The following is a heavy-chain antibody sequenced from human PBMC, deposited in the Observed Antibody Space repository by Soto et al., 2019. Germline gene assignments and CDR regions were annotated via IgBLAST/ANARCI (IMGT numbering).Heavy chain of an antibody. V-gene: IGHV3-7*01. Sequence: GGSLRLSCAASGFTFSSYWMSWVRQAPGKGLEWVANIKQDGSEKYYVDSVKGRFTISRDNAKNSLYLQMNSLRAEDTAVYYCARKGSGWEGYYYYYMDVWGKGTTVTVSS. J-gene: IGHJ6*03. CDR2: IKQDGSEK. CDR1: GFTFSSYW. CDR3: ARKGSGWEGYYYYYMDV. D-gene: IGHD6-19*01.